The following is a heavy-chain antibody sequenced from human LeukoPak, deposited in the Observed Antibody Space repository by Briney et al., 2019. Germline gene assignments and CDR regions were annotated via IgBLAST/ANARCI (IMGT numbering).Heavy chain of an antibody. CDR2: IYHSGST. V-gene: IGHV4-4*02. Sequence: SGTLSLTCAISGGSISSANWWSWVRQPPGKGLEWIGEIYHSGSTNYNPSLKSRVTISVDKSKNQFYLKLSSVTAADTAVYYCASITWNRDMMSAFDIWGQGTMVTVSS. CDR3: ASITWNRDMMSAFDI. J-gene: IGHJ3*02. D-gene: IGHD3-16*01. CDR1: GGSISSANW.